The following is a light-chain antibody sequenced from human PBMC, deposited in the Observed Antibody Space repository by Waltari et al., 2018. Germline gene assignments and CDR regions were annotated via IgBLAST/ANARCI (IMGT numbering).Light chain of an antibody. CDR3: SSYGGSNNVL. J-gene: IGLJ2*01. V-gene: IGLV2-8*01. CDR1: SRDVGGIDY. CDR2: EVA. Sequence: QSALTQPPSASGSPGQSVTISCTGTSRDVGGIDYVSWYQLHPGKAPKLLIYEVAKRPSGVPDRFSGSKSATTASLTVSDLQPEDEADYYCSSYGGSNNVLFGGGTKLTVL.